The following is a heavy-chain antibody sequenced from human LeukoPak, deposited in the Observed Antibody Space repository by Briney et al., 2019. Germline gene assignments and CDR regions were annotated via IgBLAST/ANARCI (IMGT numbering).Heavy chain of an antibody. Sequence: ASVKVSCKASGYTFTSYGISWVRQAPGQGLEWMGWISAYNGNTNYAQKLQGRVTMTTDTSTSTAYMELRSLRSDDTAVYYCARAGGYDPPPYYYYGMDVWGQGTTVTVSS. CDR3: ARAGGYDPPPYYYYGMDV. V-gene: IGHV1-18*01. D-gene: IGHD5-12*01. J-gene: IGHJ6*02. CDR2: ISAYNGNT. CDR1: GYTFTSYG.